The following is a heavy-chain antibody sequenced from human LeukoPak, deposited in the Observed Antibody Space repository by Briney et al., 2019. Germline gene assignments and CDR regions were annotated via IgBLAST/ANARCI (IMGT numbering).Heavy chain of an antibody. J-gene: IGHJ4*02. CDR2: IYYSGST. V-gene: IGHV4-59*01. CDR1: GGSISSYY. CDR3: AGGLWFGASDY. D-gene: IGHD3-10*01. Sequence: SETLSLTCTVSGGSISSYYWSWIRQPPGKGLEWIGYIYYSGSTSYNPSLKSRVTISVDTSKNQFSLKLSSVTAADTAVYYCAGGLWFGASDYWGQGTLVTVSS.